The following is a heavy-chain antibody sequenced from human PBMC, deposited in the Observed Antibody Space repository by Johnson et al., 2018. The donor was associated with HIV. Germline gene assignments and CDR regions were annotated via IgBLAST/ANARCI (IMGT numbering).Heavy chain of an antibody. Sequence: QVQLVESGGGVVQPGRSLRLSCAASGFTFSSYGMHWVRQAPGKGLEWVAVISYDGSNKYYADSVKGRFTISRDNSKNTLYLQMNSLRAEDTAVYYCARDRPSSSSSGAFDIWGQGTMVTVSS. J-gene: IGHJ3*02. CDR2: ISYDGSNK. CDR3: ARDRPSSSSSGAFDI. D-gene: IGHD6-6*01. V-gene: IGHV3-30*03. CDR1: GFTFSSYG.